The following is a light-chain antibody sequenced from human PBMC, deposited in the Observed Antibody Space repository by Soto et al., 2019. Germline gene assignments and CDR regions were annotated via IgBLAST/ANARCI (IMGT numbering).Light chain of an antibody. J-gene: IGKJ1*01. V-gene: IGKV3-20*01. CDR2: GAS. Sequence: EIVLTLSPGALSLYPGERATLSCRASQSVRSSYLAWYQQNAGQAPRLLIYGASSRATGIPDRFSGSGSGTDFTLTISRLEPEDFAVYYCLQYGTFPRTFGQGTKV. CDR3: LQYGTFPRT. CDR1: QSVRSSY.